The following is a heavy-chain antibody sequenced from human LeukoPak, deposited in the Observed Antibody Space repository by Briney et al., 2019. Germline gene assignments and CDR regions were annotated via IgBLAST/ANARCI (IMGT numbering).Heavy chain of an antibody. V-gene: IGHV4-34*01. D-gene: IGHD3-16*01. J-gene: IGHJ4*02. CDR2: INHSGST. Sequence: SETLSLTCAVYGGSFSGYYWSWIRQPPGKGLEWIGEINHSGSTNYNPSLKSRVTISVDTSKNQFSLKLSSVTAADTAVYYCARVLGLREGFDYWGQGTLVTVSS. CDR3: ARVLGLREGFDY. CDR1: GGSFSGYY.